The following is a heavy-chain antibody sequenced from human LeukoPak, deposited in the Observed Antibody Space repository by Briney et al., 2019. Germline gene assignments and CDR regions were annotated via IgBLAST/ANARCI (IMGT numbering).Heavy chain of an antibody. CDR3: ARVSPSGWGYYYGMDV. V-gene: IGHV4-39*07. CDR1: GGSISSSSYF. Sequence: SETLSLTCTVSGGSISSSSYFWGWIRQPPGKGLEWIGTISYSGSTYYNPSLKSRVTTSVDTSKNQFSLKLSSVTAADTAVYYCARVSPSGWGYYYGMDVWGQGTTVTVSS. CDR2: ISYSGST. D-gene: IGHD6-19*01. J-gene: IGHJ6*02.